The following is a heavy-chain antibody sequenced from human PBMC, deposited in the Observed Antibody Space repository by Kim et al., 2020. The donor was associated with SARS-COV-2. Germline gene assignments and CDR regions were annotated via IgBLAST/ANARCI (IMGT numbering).Heavy chain of an antibody. D-gene: IGHD3-10*01. J-gene: IGHJ4*02. Sequence: NYNPTLKSRVTRSVDKSKNQFSLKLSSVTAADTAVYYCASIWFGEFSFDYWGQGTLVTVSS. CDR3: ASIWFGEFSFDY. V-gene: IGHV4-4*02.